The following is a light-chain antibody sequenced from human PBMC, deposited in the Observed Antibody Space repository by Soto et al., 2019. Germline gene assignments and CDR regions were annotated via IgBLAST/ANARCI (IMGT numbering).Light chain of an antibody. CDR1: SSDVGTYSY. J-gene: IGLJ3*02. V-gene: IGLV2-14*01. Sequence: QSALTQPASVSGSPGQSISISCTGTSSDVGTYSYVSWYQQHPGKAPKLMIYEVSYRPSGVSNRFSGSKSGDTASLTISRLQAEDEADYYCTSYTSTTRWVFGGGTKVTVL. CDR2: EVS. CDR3: TSYTSTTRWV.